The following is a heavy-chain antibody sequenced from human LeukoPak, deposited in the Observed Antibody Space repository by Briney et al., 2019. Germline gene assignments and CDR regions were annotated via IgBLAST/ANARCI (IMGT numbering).Heavy chain of an antibody. CDR3: ARDRDYYGMDV. Sequence: ASVKVSCKASGGTFISYAISWVRQAPGQGLEWMRGIIPIFGTANYAQKFQGRVTITADESTSTAYMELSSLRSEDTAVYYCARDRDYYGMDVWGQGTTVTVSS. CDR2: IIPIFGTA. J-gene: IGHJ6*02. D-gene: IGHD3-10*01. CDR1: GGTFISYA. V-gene: IGHV1-69*13.